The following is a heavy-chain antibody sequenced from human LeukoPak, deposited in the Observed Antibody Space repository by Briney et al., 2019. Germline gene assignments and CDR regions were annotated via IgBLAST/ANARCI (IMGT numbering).Heavy chain of an antibody. CDR1: GYTFTSYG. V-gene: IGHV1-18*01. CDR3: ARDSLGYYDSSGYYPSNYYYYMDV. J-gene: IGHJ6*03. Sequence: GASVKVSCKASGYTFTSYGISWVRQAPGQGLEWMRWISAYNGNTNYAQKLQGRVTMTTDTSTSTAYMELRSLRSDDTAVYYCARDSLGYYDSSGYYPSNYYYYMDVWGKGTPVTVSS. D-gene: IGHD3-22*01. CDR2: ISAYNGNT.